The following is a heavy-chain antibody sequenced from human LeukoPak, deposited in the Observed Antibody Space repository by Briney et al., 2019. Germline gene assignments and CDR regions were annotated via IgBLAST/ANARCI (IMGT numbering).Heavy chain of an antibody. V-gene: IGHV1-2*02. D-gene: IGHD3-10*01. CDR3: ARDRGYYGSGSYSAYDY. CDR1: GYTFTGYY. J-gene: IGHJ4*02. CDR2: INPNSGGT. Sequence: ASVKVSCKASGYTFTGYYMHWVRLAPGQGLEWMGWINPNSGGTNYAQKFQGRVTMTRDTSISTAYMELSRLRSDDTAVYYCARDRGYYGSGSYSAYDYWGQGTLVTVSS.